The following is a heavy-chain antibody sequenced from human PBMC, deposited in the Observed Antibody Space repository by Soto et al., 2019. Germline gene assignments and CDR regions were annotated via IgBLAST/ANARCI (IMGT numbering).Heavy chain of an antibody. D-gene: IGHD3-3*01. J-gene: IGHJ6*02. CDR2: ISYDGSNK. V-gene: IGHV3-30*18. CDR3: AKPYYDFWSGYLWGSYSYYYVMDV. Sequence: QVQLVESGGGVVQPGRSLRLSCAASGFTFSSYGMHWVRQAPGKGLEWVAVISYDGSNKYYADSVKGRFTISRDNSKNTLYLQMNSLRAEDTAVYYCAKPYYDFWSGYLWGSYSYYYVMDVWGQVTTVTVAS. CDR1: GFTFSSYG.